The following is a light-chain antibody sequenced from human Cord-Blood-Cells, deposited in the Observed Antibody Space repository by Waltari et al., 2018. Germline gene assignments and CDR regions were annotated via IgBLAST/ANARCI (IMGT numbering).Light chain of an antibody. CDR2: GAS. CDR3: QQYNKWPQT. CDR1: QSVSSN. J-gene: IGKJ1*01. V-gene: IGKV3-15*01. Sequence: EIVMTQSPATLSVSPGERATLACSAIQSVSSNLAWYQQKPGQAPRLLIYGASTRATGIPARFSGSGSGTEFTLTISSLQSEEFAVYYCQQYNKWPQTFGQGTKVEIK.